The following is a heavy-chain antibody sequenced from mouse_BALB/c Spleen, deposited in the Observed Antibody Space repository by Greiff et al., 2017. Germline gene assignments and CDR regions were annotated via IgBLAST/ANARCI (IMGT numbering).Heavy chain of an antibody. V-gene: IGHV1-80*01. D-gene: IGHD1-1*01. Sequence: QVHVKQSGAELVRPGSSVKISCKASGYAFSSYWMNWVKQRPGQGLEWIGQIYPGDGDTNYNGKFKGKATLTADKSSSTAYMQLSSLTSEDSAVYFCARGDNYYGSSYAMDYWGQGTSVTVSS. J-gene: IGHJ4*01. CDR1: GYAFSSYW. CDR2: IYPGDGDT. CDR3: ARGDNYYGSSYAMDY.